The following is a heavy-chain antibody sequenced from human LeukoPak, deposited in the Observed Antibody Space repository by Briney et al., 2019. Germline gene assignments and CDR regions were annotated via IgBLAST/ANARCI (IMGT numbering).Heavy chain of an antibody. D-gene: IGHD1-26*01. CDR1: GYTLTGLS. CDR3: ASGTVGARLGGY. Sequence: ASVKVSCKVSGYTLTGLSMHWVRQAPGKGLEWMGGFDPEDGETIYAQRFQGRVTMTEDTSTDTAYMELSSLRSEDTAVYYCASGTVGARLGGYWGQGTLVTVSS. CDR2: FDPEDGET. V-gene: IGHV1-24*01. J-gene: IGHJ4*02.